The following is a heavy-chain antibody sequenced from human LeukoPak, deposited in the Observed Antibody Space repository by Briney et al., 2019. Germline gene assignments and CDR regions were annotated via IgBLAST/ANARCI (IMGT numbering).Heavy chain of an antibody. CDR1: GFTFSSYS. CDR2: ISSSRSYI. D-gene: IGHD5-12*01. Sequence: GGSLRLSCAASGFTFSSYSMNWVRQAPGKGLEWVLSISSSRSYIYYADSVKGRFTIFRDNAKNSLYLQMNSLRAEDTAVYYCARDRPGYSGYDFDYWGQGTPVTVSS. V-gene: IGHV3-21*01. J-gene: IGHJ4*02. CDR3: ARDRPGYSGYDFDY.